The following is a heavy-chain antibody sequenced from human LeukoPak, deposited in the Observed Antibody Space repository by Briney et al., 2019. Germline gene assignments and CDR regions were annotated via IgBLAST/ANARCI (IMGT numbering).Heavy chain of an antibody. J-gene: IGHJ4*02. CDR2: INHSGST. D-gene: IGHD1-26*01. CDR3: VRVKSGSISDS. CDR1: GGSFSGYY. Sequence: SETLSLTCAVCGGSFSGYYWSWIRQPPGKGLEWIGEINHSGSTNYNPSLKSRVTISVDTSKNQFSLSLNSVTAADTAVYYCVRVKSGSISDSWGQGTLVTVSS. V-gene: IGHV4-34*01.